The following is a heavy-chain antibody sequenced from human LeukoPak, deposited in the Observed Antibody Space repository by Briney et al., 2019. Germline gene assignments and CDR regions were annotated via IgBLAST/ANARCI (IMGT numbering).Heavy chain of an antibody. J-gene: IGHJ4*02. D-gene: IGHD1-26*01. Sequence: GRSLRLSCAASGFTFDDYAMHWVRQAPGKGLEWVSGISWNSGSIGYADSVKGRFTISRDNAKNSLYLQMNSLRAEDTALYYCAKDMVSGIVGANFDYWGQGTLVTVSS. V-gene: IGHV3-9*01. CDR1: GFTFDDYA. CDR3: AKDMVSGIVGANFDY. CDR2: ISWNSGSI.